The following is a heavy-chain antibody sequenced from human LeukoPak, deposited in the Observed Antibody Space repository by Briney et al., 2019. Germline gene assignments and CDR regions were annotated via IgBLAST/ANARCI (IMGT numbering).Heavy chain of an antibody. D-gene: IGHD3-10*01. CDR1: GFTYSRYA. V-gene: IGHV3-23*01. CDR2: ISGSGGST. J-gene: IGHJ4*02. CDR3: AKDLGDFTYCYGSGTYYSASDY. Sequence: PGGSLRLSCAASGFTYSRYAMSWVRQAPGKGLEWVSAISGSGGSTYYADSVKGRFTISRDYSKNTLYLQMNSLRAEDTAVYYCAKDLGDFTYCYGSGTYYSASDYWGQGTLVTVSS.